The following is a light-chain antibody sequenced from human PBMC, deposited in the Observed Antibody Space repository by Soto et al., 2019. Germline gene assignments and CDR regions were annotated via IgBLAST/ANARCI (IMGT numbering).Light chain of an antibody. Sequence: EIVLTQSPATLSLSPGERATLSCRASQSVSSYLAWYQQKPGQAPRLLIYDASNRATGIPARFSGSGSGTDFTLTISSLELEDFAVYYCQQRSNWSPFTFGPGNKVDIK. CDR2: DAS. CDR1: QSVSSY. J-gene: IGKJ3*01. CDR3: QQRSNWSPFT. V-gene: IGKV3-11*01.